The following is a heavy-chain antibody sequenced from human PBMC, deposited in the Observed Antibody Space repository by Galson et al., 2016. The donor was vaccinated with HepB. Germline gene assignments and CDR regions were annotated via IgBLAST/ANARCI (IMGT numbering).Heavy chain of an antibody. J-gene: IGHJ4*02. D-gene: IGHD3-10*01. V-gene: IGHV4-39*01. CDR3: ARDGVEDGVQFDY. Sequence: GKGLEWIVSVSYSGTTYYNPSLKSRITTSVDTSKNQFSLKLRSVTAADTAVYYCARDGVEDGVQFDYWGQGTLVTVSS. CDR2: VSYSGTT.